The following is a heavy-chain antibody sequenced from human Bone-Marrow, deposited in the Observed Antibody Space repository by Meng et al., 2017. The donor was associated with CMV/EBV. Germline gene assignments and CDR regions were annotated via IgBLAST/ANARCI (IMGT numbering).Heavy chain of an antibody. Sequence: ASVKVSCKASGYTFTSYDINWVRQATGQGLEWMGWMNPNSGNTGYAQKFQGRFTMTRNTSISTAYMELSSLRSEDTAVYYCARGWSTVVTGPYDDYWGQGTLVTVSS. J-gene: IGHJ4*02. CDR1: GYTFTSYD. CDR2: MNPNSGNT. V-gene: IGHV1-8*01. CDR3: ARGWSTVVTGPYDDY. D-gene: IGHD4-23*01.